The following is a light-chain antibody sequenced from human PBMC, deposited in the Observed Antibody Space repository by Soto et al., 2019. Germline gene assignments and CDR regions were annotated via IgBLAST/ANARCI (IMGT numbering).Light chain of an antibody. V-gene: IGKV3-15*01. Sequence: EIVMTQSPATLSVSPGERATLSCRASQSVSSNLAWYQQQPGQAPRLLIYGASTRATGIPARFSGSGSGTEFTLTITSLRSEDFAVYYCQQYNNWPITFGQGTRLEIK. CDR3: QQYNNWPIT. J-gene: IGKJ5*01. CDR2: GAS. CDR1: QSVSSN.